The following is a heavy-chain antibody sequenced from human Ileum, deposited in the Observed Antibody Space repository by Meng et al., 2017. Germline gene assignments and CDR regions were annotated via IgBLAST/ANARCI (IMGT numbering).Heavy chain of an antibody. CDR1: GYTFTSYG. V-gene: IGHV1-18*01. CDR2: ISVYNGNT. CDR3: ARDYSGTSYRFSDY. Sequence: QVHLVQSGAEVKKPGASVMVSCKAFGYTFTSYGISWVRQAPGQGLEWMGGISVYNGNTNYAQKFQGRVTMTADTSTSTAYMELRSLRSDDTAVYYCARDYSGTSYRFSDYWDQGTLVTVS. J-gene: IGHJ4*02. D-gene: IGHD1-26*01.